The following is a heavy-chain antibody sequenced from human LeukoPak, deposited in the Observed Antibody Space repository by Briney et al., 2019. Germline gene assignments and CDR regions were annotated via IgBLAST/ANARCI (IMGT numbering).Heavy chain of an antibody. J-gene: IGHJ4*02. Sequence: GGSLRLSCAASGFTFSSYSMNWVRQAPGKGLEWVSSISSSSSYIYYADSVKGRFTISRDNAKNSLYLQMNSRGAEDTAVYYCARERVGATIYFDYWGQGTLVTVSS. CDR3: ARERVGATIYFDY. CDR1: GFTFSSYS. V-gene: IGHV3-21*01. CDR2: ISSSSSYI. D-gene: IGHD1-26*01.